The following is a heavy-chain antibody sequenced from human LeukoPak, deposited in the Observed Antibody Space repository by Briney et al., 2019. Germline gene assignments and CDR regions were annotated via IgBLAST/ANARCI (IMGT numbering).Heavy chain of an antibody. CDR1: GYTFTSYY. D-gene: IGHD5-24*01. CDR2: INPSGGST. CDR3: ARDLTPRDGYNFSVPGNL. Sequence: ASVKVSCKASGYTFTSYYMHWVRQAPGQGLEWMGIINPSGGSTSYAQKFQGRVTMTRDTSTSTVYMELSSVRSEDTAVYYCARDLTPRDGYNFSVPGNLWGQGTLVTVSS. J-gene: IGHJ4*02. V-gene: IGHV1-46*01.